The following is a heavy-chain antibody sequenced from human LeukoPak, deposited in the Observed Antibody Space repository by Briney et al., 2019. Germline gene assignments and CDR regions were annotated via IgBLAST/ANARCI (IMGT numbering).Heavy chain of an antibody. CDR3: ARDVGGAGSH. CDR1: GFNFRRYW. Sequence: GSLRLSWSASGFNFRRYWMHWVRQAPGGGLVWVSRIDEHGTTIDYADSVRDRFTISRDNAKNTLYLHMNSLRVEDTAMYYCARDVGGAGSHWGQGSLVTVSS. CDR2: IDEHGTTI. J-gene: IGHJ4*02. V-gene: IGHV3-74*01. D-gene: IGHD3-10*01.